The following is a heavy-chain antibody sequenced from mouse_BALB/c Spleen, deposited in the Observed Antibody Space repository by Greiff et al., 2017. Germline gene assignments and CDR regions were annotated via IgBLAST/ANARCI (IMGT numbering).Heavy chain of an antibody. Sequence: QVQLQQSGPELVKPGASVKISCKASGYAFSSSWMNWVKQRPGQGLEWIGRIYPGDGDTNYNGKFKGKATLTADKSSSTAYMQLSSLTSVDSAVYFCARNGNYVGFAYWGQGTLVTVSA. CDR1: GYAFSSSW. J-gene: IGHJ3*01. CDR2: IYPGDGDT. D-gene: IGHD2-1*01. V-gene: IGHV1-82*01. CDR3: ARNGNYVGFAY.